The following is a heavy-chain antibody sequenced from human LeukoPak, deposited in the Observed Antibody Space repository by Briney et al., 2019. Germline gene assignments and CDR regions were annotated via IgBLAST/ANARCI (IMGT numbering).Heavy chain of an antibody. J-gene: IGHJ6*03. CDR3: ARVLRYCSGGNRYSGGLGYMDV. V-gene: IGHV3-11*01. D-gene: IGHD2-15*01. Sequence: GGSLRLSCAASGFTVSSNYMSWVRQAPGKGLEWVSSISRSGSTKYYADSVKGRFTISRDNAKNSLFLQMNSLRAEDTAVYYCARVLRYCSGGNRYSGGLGYMDVWGKGTTVTISS. CDR2: ISRSGSTK. CDR1: GFTVSSNY.